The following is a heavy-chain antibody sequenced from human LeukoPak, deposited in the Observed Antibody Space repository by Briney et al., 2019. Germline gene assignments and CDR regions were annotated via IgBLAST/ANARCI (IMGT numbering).Heavy chain of an antibody. J-gene: IGHJ4*02. Sequence: SETLSLTCAVYGGSFSGYYWSWIRQPPGKGLEWIGEINHSGTTNYNSSLKSRVTISVDTSKNQFSLKLSSVTAADTAVYYCARHSGSYPIDYWGQGTLVTVSS. V-gene: IGHV4-34*01. CDR3: ARHSGSYPIDY. CDR2: INHSGTT. CDR1: GGSFSGYY. D-gene: IGHD1-26*01.